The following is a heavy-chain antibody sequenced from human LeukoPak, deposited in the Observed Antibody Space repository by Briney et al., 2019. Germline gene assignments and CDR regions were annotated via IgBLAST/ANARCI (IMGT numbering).Heavy chain of an antibody. CDR2: ISTDGKDK. CDR3: AKDQKWGPADYYFDS. V-gene: IGHV3-30*18. D-gene: IGHD2-2*01. CDR1: GFTLGNYA. Sequence: TGGSLRLSCAASGFTLGNYAMHWVRQAPGKGLEWVTVISTDGKDKKYADSVKGRFAISRDNSKNTLDLQMNSLRAEDTAVYYCAKDQKWGPADYYFDSWGQGTLVTVSS. J-gene: IGHJ4*02.